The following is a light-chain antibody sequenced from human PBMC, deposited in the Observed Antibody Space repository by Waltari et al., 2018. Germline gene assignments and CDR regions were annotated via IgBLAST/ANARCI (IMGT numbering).Light chain of an antibody. Sequence: DIQMTQSPSSLSASVGDRVTITCRASQSISSYLNWYQQKPGKAPKLLIYAASNLKSGVPSRFSGSGSGTDFTLTIRSLQPEDFATYYCQQSYSNSRTFGQGTKVEIK. CDR3: QQSYSNSRT. J-gene: IGKJ1*01. CDR2: AAS. V-gene: IGKV1-39*01. CDR1: QSISSY.